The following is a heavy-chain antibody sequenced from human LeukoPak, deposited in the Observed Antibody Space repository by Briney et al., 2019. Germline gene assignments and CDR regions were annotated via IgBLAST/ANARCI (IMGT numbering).Heavy chain of an antibody. D-gene: IGHD2-2*01. Sequence: SVKVSCKASGYTFTRYYMHWVRQAPGQGREWTGGIIPIFVTANYAQKFEGRVTSTTVESTSTAYMELGSLRSEDTAVDYCARVLSSTSCCWGQGTLVTVSS. V-gene: IGHV1-69*05. CDR3: ARVLSSTSCC. J-gene: IGHJ4*02. CDR2: IIPIFVTA. CDR1: GYTFTRYY.